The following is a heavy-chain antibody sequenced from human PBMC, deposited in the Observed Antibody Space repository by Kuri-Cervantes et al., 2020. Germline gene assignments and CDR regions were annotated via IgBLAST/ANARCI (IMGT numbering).Heavy chain of an antibody. CDR1: GFTFSSSA. V-gene: IGHV3-23*01. CDR2: VSVNGDTT. CDR3: TVRCSSTSCYYYYGMDV. Sequence: GGSLRLSCTASGFTFSSSALSWVRQAPGKGLEWVSAVSVNGDTTYYADSVEGRFTISRDNSQNTLYLQMNSLKTEDTAVYYCTVRCSSTSCYYYYGMDVWGQGTTVTVSS. D-gene: IGHD2-2*01. J-gene: IGHJ6*02.